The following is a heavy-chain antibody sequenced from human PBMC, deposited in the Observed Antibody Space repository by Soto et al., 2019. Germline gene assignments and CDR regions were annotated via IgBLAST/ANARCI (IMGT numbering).Heavy chain of an antibody. CDR2: ISGSGGST. D-gene: IGHD6-6*01. Sequence: GGSLRLSCAASGFTFSSYAMSWVRQAPGKGLEWVSAISGSGGSTYYADSVKGRFTISRDNSKNTLYLQMNSLRAEDTAVYYCAKALAARPSNYYYYYGMDVWGQGTTVTVSS. J-gene: IGHJ6*02. V-gene: IGHV3-23*01. CDR1: GFTFSSYA. CDR3: AKALAARPSNYYYYYGMDV.